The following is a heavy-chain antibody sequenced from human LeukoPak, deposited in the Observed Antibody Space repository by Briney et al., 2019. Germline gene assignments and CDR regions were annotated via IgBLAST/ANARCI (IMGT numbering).Heavy chain of an antibody. CDR2: IYYSGST. J-gene: IGHJ6*02. V-gene: IGHV4-59*08. Sequence: PSETLSLTCTVSGGSISSYYWSWIRQPPGKGLEWIGYIYYSGSTNYNPSLKSRVTISVDTSKNQFSLKLSSVTAADTAVYYCARRGYTYGYIYYYGMDVWGQGTTVTVSS. CDR3: ARRGYTYGYIYYYGMDV. D-gene: IGHD5-18*01. CDR1: GGSISSYY.